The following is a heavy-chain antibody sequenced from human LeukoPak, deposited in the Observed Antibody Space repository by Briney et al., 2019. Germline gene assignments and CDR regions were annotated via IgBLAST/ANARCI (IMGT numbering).Heavy chain of an antibody. CDR2: IYYSGST. J-gene: IGHJ5*02. CDR3: ARVRYCRSTSCYWFDP. Sequence: SETLSLTCTVSGGSISRHYRSWIRQPPGKGLEWIGYIYYSGSTNYNPSLKSRVTISVDTSKNQFSLKLSSVTAADTAVYYCARVRYCRSTSCYWFDPWGQGTLVTVSS. D-gene: IGHD2-2*01. CDR1: GGSISRHY. V-gene: IGHV4-59*11.